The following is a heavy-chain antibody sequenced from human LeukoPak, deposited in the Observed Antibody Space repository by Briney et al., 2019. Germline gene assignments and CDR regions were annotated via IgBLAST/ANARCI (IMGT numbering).Heavy chain of an antibody. CDR1: GYTFTSYA. CDR2: INAGDGNT. CDR3: AIDDGYSSSWFDY. Sequence: RASVKVSCKASGYTFTSYAMHWVRQAPGQGLEWMGWINAGDGNTKYSQMFQGRVTITRDTYASTAYMELSSLRSEDTAVDYGAIDDGYSSSWFDYWGQGTLVTVSS. D-gene: IGHD6-13*01. V-gene: IGHV1-3*01. J-gene: IGHJ4*02.